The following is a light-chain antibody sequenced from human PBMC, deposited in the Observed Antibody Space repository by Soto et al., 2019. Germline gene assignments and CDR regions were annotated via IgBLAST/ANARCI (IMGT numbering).Light chain of an antibody. J-gene: IGKJ5*01. Sequence: AIRMTQSPSSFSASTGDRVTITCRASQGISSYLAWYQQKPGKAPKLLIYAASTLQSGVPSRFSGSGSGTDFTLIISCLQSEDFATYYCQQYYSYKVTFGQGTRLEIK. V-gene: IGKV1-8*01. CDR1: QGISSY. CDR3: QQYYSYKVT. CDR2: AAS.